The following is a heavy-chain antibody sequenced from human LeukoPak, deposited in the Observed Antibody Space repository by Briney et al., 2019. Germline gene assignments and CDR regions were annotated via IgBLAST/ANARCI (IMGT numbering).Heavy chain of an antibody. D-gene: IGHD5/OR15-5a*01. CDR1: GFTFSNYA. Sequence: GGSLRLSCAASGFTFSNYAVSWVRQAPGIGLDWVSVISGPGTSTSYGNSVKGRFTISRDNSKNTVFLQMNSLRAEDTAVYYCARGGWVSSDAFDVWGQGTMVTVSS. CDR3: ARGGWVSSDAFDV. CDR2: ISGPGTST. V-gene: IGHV3-23*01. J-gene: IGHJ3*01.